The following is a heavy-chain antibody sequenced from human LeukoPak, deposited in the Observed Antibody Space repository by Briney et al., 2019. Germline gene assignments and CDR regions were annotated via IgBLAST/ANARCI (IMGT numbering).Heavy chain of an antibody. D-gene: IGHD3-9*01. Sequence: PSGTLSLTCAVSGGSGGSISSSNFWTWVRQPPGKGLEWIGEIYHSGSTNYNPSLKSRVTISVDTSKNQFSLKLSSVTAADTAVYYCARATYYDILTGYYEAPLFDPWGQGTLVTVSS. CDR3: ARATYYDILTGYYEAPLFDP. J-gene: IGHJ5*02. CDR1: GGSGGSISSSNF. V-gene: IGHV4-4*02. CDR2: IYHSGST.